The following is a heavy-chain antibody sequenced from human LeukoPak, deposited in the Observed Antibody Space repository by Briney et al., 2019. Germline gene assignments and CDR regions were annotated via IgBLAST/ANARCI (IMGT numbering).Heavy chain of an antibody. Sequence: GGCLRLSWAASGFTFSSYSMTWVRQAPGKGLEWVSYISSSSSTIYYADSVKGRFTISRDNAKNSLYLQMNSLRAEDTAVYYCARGGTIPRRYFDYWGQGTLVTVSS. CDR1: GFTFSSYS. CDR2: ISSSSSTI. D-gene: IGHD1-14*01. J-gene: IGHJ4*02. V-gene: IGHV3-48*04. CDR3: ARGGTIPRRYFDY.